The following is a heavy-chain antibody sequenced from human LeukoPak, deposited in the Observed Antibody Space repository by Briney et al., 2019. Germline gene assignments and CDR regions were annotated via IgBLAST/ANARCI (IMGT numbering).Heavy chain of an antibody. CDR1: GYTFTSYY. J-gene: IGHJ1*01. CDR2: INPSGGST. Sequence: ASVKVSCKASGYTFTSYYMHWVRQAPGQGLEWMGIINPSGGSTSYAQKFQGRVTMTRDTSTSTVYMELSSLRSEDTAVYYCARMVFGGYYHTGGYFQHWGQGTLVTVSS. V-gene: IGHV1-46*01. CDR3: ARMVFGGYYHTGGYFQH. D-gene: IGHD3-22*01.